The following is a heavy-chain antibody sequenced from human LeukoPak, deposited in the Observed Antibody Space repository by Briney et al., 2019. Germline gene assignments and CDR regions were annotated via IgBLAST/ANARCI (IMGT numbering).Heavy chain of an antibody. CDR2: ITPNSGDT. D-gene: IGHD6-19*01. CDR1: GYTFTGYY. V-gene: IGHV1-2*02. CDR3: ARGYSSGWYDPAGYYYYMDV. J-gene: IGHJ6*03. Sequence: ASVKVSCKACGYTFTGYYMHWVRQAPGQGLEWMGWITPNSGDTNYAQKFQGRVTMTRDTSISTAYMELSRLRSDDTAVYYCARGYSSGWYDPAGYYYYMDVWGKGTTVTVSS.